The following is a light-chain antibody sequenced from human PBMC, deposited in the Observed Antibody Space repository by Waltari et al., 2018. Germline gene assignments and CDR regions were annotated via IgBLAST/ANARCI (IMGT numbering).Light chain of an antibody. J-gene: IGLJ1*01. V-gene: IGLV2-8*01. CDR3: SSYAGSNNYV. Sequence: QSALTQPPSASGSPGQSVTISSTGTSSDGGGYNSVSWYQQHPGKAPKLMIYEVSKRPSGVPDRFSGSKSGNTASLTVSGLQAEDEADYYCSSYAGSNNYVFGTGTKVTVL. CDR1: SSDGGGYNS. CDR2: EVS.